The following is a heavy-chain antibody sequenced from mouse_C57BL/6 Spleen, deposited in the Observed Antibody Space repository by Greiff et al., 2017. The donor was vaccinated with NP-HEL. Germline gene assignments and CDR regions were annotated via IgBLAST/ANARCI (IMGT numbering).Heavy chain of an antibody. J-gene: IGHJ2*01. CDR3: ARGIYYYFDY. Sequence: VQLQQPGAGLVKPGASVKLSCKASGYTFTSYWMQWVKQRPGQGLEWIGEIDPSDSYTNYNQKFKGKATLTVDTSSSTAYMQLSSLTSEDSAVYYCARGIYYYFDYWGQGTTLKVSS. CDR1: GYTFTSYW. V-gene: IGHV1-50*01. D-gene: IGHD2-1*01. CDR2: IDPSDSYT.